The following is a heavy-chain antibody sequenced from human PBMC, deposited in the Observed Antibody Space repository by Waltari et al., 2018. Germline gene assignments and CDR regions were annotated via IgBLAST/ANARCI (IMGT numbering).Heavy chain of an antibody. Sequence: QVQLVQSGAEVKKPGASVKVSCKASGYNFTGYYMHWVRQAPGQGLEWMGWINPNRGGTNYAPTLQGRVPMTRDTSIRTAYMALSRLGSDGTAGYYCSREINAPRLVGGVDWGPGTLVTVSS. CDR3: SREINAPRLVGGVD. CDR1: GYNFTGYY. V-gene: IGHV1-2*02. J-gene: IGHJ4*02. D-gene: IGHD3-9*01. CDR2: INPNRGGT.